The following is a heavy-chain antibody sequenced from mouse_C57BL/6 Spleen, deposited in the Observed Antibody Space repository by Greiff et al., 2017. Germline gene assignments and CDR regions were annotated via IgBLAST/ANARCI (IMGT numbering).Heavy chain of an antibody. V-gene: IGHV14-3*01. J-gene: IGHJ2*01. CDR2: IDTANGNT. Sequence: EVKLMESVAELVRPGASVKLSCTASGFYIKNTYMHWVKQRPEQGLEWIGRIDTANGNTKYAPKFPGKATRTEDTPSNSAYLQLSSLTSEATAICSWATGSHWADYWGQGTTLTVSS. CDR3: ATGSHWADY. CDR1: GFYIKNTY. D-gene: IGHD4-1*01.